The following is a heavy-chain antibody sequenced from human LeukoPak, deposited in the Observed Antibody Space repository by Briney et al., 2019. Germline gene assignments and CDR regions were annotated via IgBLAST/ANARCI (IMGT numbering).Heavy chain of an antibody. V-gene: IGHV4-61*02. CDR2: IYTSGST. CDR3: ARRPVAGTPFDY. D-gene: IGHD6-19*01. Sequence: SETLSLTCTVSGGSISSRSYYWSWIRQPAGKGLEWIGRIYTSGSTNYNPSLKSRVTISVDTSKNQFSLKLSSVTAADTAVYYCARRPVAGTPFDYWGQGTLVTVSS. J-gene: IGHJ4*02. CDR1: GGSISSRSYY.